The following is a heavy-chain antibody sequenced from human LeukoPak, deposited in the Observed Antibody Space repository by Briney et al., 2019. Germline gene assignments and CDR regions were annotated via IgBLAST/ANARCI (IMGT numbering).Heavy chain of an antibody. CDR1: GGSFSGYY. CDR2: IYHSGST. V-gene: IGHV4-38-2*02. Sequence: SETLSLTCAVYGGSFSGYYWGWIRQPPGKGLEWIGSIYHSGSTDYNPSLKSRVTISEDTSKNQFSLKLSSVTAADTAVYYCARDGRHGDDAFDIWGQGTMVTVSS. CDR3: ARDGRHGDDAFDI. J-gene: IGHJ3*02. D-gene: IGHD3-10*01.